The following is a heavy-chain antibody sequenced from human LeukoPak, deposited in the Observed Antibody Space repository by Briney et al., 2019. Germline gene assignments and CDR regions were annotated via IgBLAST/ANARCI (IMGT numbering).Heavy chain of an antibody. Sequence: ASVTVSCKASGYTFTNCGIRWVRQAPGQGLEWMGWVSAYSSSTNYDQKLQGRVTMTTDTSTSTVYMEPRSLRSDDPAVYYCARAAHDAQWFGDGDYWGQGTLVTVSS. V-gene: IGHV1-18*01. CDR2: VSAYSSST. CDR1: GYTFTNCG. J-gene: IGHJ4*02. CDR3: ARAAHDAQWFGDGDY. D-gene: IGHD3-10*01.